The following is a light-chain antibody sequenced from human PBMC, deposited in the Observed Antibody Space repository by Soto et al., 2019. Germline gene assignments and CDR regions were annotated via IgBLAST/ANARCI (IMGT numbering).Light chain of an antibody. J-gene: IGKJ5*01. CDR3: QQYGGSPRIT. V-gene: IGKV3-20*01. CDR1: ERLSSVY. CDR2: GAS. Sequence: EILLTQSPSTLSLSPRERATPSFRAGERLSSVYLAWYQQRPGQPPRLLIFGASNRATGIPDRFSGSGSGTDFTLIINRLEPEDVAIYYCQQYGGSPRITFGQGTRLEIK.